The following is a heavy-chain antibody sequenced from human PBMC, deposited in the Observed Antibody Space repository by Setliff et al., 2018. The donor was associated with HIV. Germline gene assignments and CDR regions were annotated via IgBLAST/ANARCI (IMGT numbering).Heavy chain of an antibody. CDR1: GYTFTTYA. J-gene: IGHJ4*02. CDR3: ARSRLFFGVVTFDY. D-gene: IGHD3-3*01. V-gene: IGHV7-4-1*02. CDR2: INTNTGNP. Sequence: ASVKVSCKASGYTFTTYAMNWVRQAPGQGPEWMGWINTNTGNPTYAQGFTGRFVFALDTSVSTAYLQISSLKAEDTAVYYCARSRLFFGVVTFDYWGQGTLVTVSS.